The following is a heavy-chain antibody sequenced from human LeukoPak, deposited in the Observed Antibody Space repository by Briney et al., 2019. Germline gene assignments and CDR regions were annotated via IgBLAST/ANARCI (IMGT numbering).Heavy chain of an antibody. Sequence: SETLSLTCAVYGGSFSGYYWSWIRQPPGKGLEWIGEINHSGSTNYNPSLKSRVTISVGTSKNQFSLKLSSVTAADTAVYYCARGPFPNYYYGMDVWGQGTTVTVSS. CDR1: GGSFSGYY. V-gene: IGHV4-34*01. CDR2: INHSGST. J-gene: IGHJ6*02. D-gene: IGHD2/OR15-2a*01. CDR3: ARGPFPNYYYGMDV.